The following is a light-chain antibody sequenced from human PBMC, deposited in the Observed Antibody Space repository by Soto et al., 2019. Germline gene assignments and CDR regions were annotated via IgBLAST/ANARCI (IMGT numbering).Light chain of an antibody. Sequence: EIVLTQSPGTLSLSPGERVTLSCRASQSVTNYYLAWYQQKPGQAPRLLIYDASTRATGIPDRFSGSGSGTDFPLTISRLEPEDFAVYYCQQYGRSPGLITFGPGTKVDIK. CDR1: QSVTNYY. CDR2: DAS. J-gene: IGKJ3*01. CDR3: QQYGRSPGLIT. V-gene: IGKV3-20*01.